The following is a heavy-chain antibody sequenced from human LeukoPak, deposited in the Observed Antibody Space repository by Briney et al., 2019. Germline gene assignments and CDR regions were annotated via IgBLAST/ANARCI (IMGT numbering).Heavy chain of an antibody. J-gene: IGHJ4*02. CDR3: ARDDFWSGQTCGY. CDR2: ISPSGGST. CDR1: GYTFTRYY. D-gene: IGHD3-3*01. Sequence: ASVKVSCKAFGYTFTRYYMHWVRQAPGQGPEWMGVISPSGGSTTYAQKFQGRVTLTRDMSTSTDYLELSSLRSEDTAVYYCARDDFWSGQTCGYWGQGTLVTVSS. V-gene: IGHV1-46*01.